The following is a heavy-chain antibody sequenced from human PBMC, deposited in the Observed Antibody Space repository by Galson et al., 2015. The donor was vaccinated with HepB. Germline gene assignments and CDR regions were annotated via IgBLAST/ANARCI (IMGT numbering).Heavy chain of an antibody. CDR2: IRYDGSNK. V-gene: IGHV3-30*02. CDR3: AKDRLGVGYFDY. D-gene: IGHD3-3*01. Sequence: SLRLSCAAPGFTFSSYGMHWVRQAPGKGLEWVAFIRYDGSNKYYADSVKGRFTISRDNSKNTLYLQMNSLRAEDTAVYYCAKDRLGVGYFDYWGQGTLVTVSS. CDR1: GFTFSSYG. J-gene: IGHJ4*02.